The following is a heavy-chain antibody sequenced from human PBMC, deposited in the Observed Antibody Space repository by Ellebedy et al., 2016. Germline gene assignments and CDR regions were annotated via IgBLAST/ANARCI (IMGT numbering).Heavy chain of an antibody. Sequence: SETLSLXXTVSGGSISSSSYYWGWIRQPPGKGLEWIGSIYYSGSTYYNPSLKSRVTISVDTSKNQFSLKLSSVTAADTAVYYCARHQRPVDYYGMDVWGQGTTVTVSS. CDR1: GGSISSSSYY. V-gene: IGHV4-39*01. J-gene: IGHJ6*02. D-gene: IGHD2-2*01. CDR3: ARHQRPVDYYGMDV. CDR2: IYYSGST.